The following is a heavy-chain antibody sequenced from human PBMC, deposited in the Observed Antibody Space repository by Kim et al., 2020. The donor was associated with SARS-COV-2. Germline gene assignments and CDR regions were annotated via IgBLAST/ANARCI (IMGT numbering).Heavy chain of an antibody. CDR2: IKSKTDGGTT. Sequence: GGSLRLSCAASGFTFSNAWMSWVRQAPGKGLEWVGRIKSKTDGGTTDYAAPVKGRFTISRDDSKNTLYLQMNSLKTEDTAVYYCTTLVVVADWFDPWGQGTLVTVSS. CDR3: TTLVVVADWFDP. V-gene: IGHV3-15*01. CDR1: GFTFSNAW. J-gene: IGHJ5*02. D-gene: IGHD2-15*01.